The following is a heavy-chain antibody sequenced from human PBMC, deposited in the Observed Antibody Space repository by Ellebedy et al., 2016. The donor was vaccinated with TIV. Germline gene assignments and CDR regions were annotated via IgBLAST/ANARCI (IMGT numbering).Heavy chain of an antibody. Sequence: PGGSLRLSCAASGLTFSSHAMSWVRQAPGKGLEWVSSISGSGGNTYYADSVKGRFTISRDNSKRTLYLQMSSLRPEDTAVYYCVKWGYKYGFGDYWGQGTLVTVSS. CDR1: GLTFSSHA. D-gene: IGHD5-18*01. V-gene: IGHV3-23*01. CDR2: ISGSGGNT. J-gene: IGHJ4*02. CDR3: VKWGYKYGFGDY.